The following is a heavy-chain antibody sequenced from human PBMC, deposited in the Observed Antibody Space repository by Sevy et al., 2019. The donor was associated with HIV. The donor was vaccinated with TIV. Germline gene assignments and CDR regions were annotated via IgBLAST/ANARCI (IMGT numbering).Heavy chain of an antibody. CDR1: GGTFSSYA. Sequence: ASVKVSCKASGGTFSSYAISWVRQAPGQGLAWMGGIIPIFGTANYAQKFQGRVTITADESTSTAYMELSSLRSEDTAVYYCARDRRPDYYYYGMDVWGQGTTVTVSS. CDR3: ARDRRPDYYYYGMDV. V-gene: IGHV1-69*13. J-gene: IGHJ6*02. CDR2: IIPIFGTA.